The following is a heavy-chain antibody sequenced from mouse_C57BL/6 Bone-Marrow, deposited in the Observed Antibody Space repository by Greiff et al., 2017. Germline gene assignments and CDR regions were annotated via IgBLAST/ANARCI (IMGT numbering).Heavy chain of an antibody. Sequence: DVQLVESGEGLVKPGGSLKLSCAASGFTFSSYAMSWVRQTPEKRLEWVAYISSGGDYIYYADTVKGRFTISRDNARNTLYLQRSSLKSEDTALYYCTRAPNWYFDDWGTGTTVTVSS. CDR2: ISSGGDYI. CDR1: GFTFSSYA. J-gene: IGHJ1*03. CDR3: TRAPNWYFDD. V-gene: IGHV5-9-1*02.